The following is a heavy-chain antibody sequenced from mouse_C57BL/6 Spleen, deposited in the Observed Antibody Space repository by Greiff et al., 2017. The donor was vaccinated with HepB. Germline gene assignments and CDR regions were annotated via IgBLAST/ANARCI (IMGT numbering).Heavy chain of an antibody. CDR1: GYAFSSSW. Sequence: QVQLKESGPELVKPGASVKISCKASGYAFSSSWMNWVKQRPGKGLEWIGRIYPGDGDTNYNGKFKGKATLTADKSSSTAYMQLSSLTSEDSAVYFCARNYYYSNYGWYFDVWGTGTTVTVSS. J-gene: IGHJ1*03. CDR3: ARNYYYSNYGWYFDV. V-gene: IGHV1-82*01. D-gene: IGHD2-5*01. CDR2: IYPGDGDT.